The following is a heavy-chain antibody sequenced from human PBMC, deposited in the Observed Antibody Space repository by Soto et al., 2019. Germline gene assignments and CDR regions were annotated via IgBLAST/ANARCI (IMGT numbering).Heavy chain of an antibody. CDR1: GGSISSYY. D-gene: IGHD5-18*01. J-gene: IGHJ6*02. CDR2: IYTSGST. CDR3: ARGLSYSYTASYGMDV. Sequence: QVQLQESGPGLVKPSETLSLTCTVSGGSISSYYWSWIRQPAGKGLEWIGRIYTSGSTNYNPSLTSRVTMSVDTSKNQYSVKLSSVTAAATAVYCGARGLSYSYTASYGMDVWGQGTTVTVSS. V-gene: IGHV4-4*07.